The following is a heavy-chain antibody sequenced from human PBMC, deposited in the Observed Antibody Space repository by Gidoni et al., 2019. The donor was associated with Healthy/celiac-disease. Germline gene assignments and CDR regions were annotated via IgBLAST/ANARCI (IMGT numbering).Heavy chain of an antibody. CDR2: FDPEDGET. CDR3: ATSVRFLEWLLNYFDY. D-gene: IGHD3-3*01. CDR1: GYPLTELS. Sequence: QVQLVQSGAEVKKPGASVKVSCKVSGYPLTELSMHWVRQAPGKGLEWMGGFDPEDGETIYAQKFQGRVTMTEDTSTDTAYMELSSLRSEDTAVYYCATSVRFLEWLLNYFDYWGQGTLVTVSS. J-gene: IGHJ4*02. V-gene: IGHV1-24*01.